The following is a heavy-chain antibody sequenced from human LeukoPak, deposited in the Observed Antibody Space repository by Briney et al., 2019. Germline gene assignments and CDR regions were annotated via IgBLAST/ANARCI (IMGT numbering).Heavy chain of an antibody. Sequence: SETLSLTCTVSGGSISSYYWSWIRQPPGKGLEWIGYIYYSGSTNYNPSLKSRVTISVDTSKNQFSLKLSSVTAADTAVYYCARGQGTAMVLDYWGQGTLVTVSS. D-gene: IGHD5-18*01. J-gene: IGHJ4*02. CDR3: ARGQGTAMVLDY. CDR2: IYYSGST. V-gene: IGHV4-59*12. CDR1: GGSISSYY.